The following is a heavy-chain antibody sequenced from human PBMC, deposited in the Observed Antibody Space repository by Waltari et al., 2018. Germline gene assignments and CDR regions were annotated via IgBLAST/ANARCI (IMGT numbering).Heavy chain of an antibody. CDR2: IWSDGSKV. V-gene: IGHV3-33*01. Sequence: VQSGGGVVQPGQSLRLSCVGSGFNFNQDGMHWVRQAPGKGLEWVAFIWSDGSKVHYADSVQGRFVISRDNSKKTLYLQMNSLRGEDTGLYYCTRVFPGIGIIGNFDQWGQGTQVTVSS. CDR1: GFNFNQDG. CDR3: TRVFPGIGIIGNFDQ. J-gene: IGHJ4*02.